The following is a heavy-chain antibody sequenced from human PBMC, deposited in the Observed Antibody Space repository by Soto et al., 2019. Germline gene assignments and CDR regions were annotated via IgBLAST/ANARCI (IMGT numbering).Heavy chain of an antibody. CDR3: ARDIPLRSKYSSSLKGG. CDR1: GGTFSSYA. D-gene: IGHD6-13*01. V-gene: IGHV1-69*13. Sequence: ASVKVSCKASGGTFSSYAISWVRQAPGQGLEWMGGIIPIFGTANYAQKFQGRVTITADESTSTAYMELSSLRSEDTAVYYCARDIPLRSKYSSSLKGGWGQGTLVTVSS. J-gene: IGHJ4*02. CDR2: IIPIFGTA.